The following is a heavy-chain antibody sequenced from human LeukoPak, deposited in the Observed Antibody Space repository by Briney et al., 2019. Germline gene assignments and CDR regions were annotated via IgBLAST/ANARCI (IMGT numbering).Heavy chain of an antibody. D-gene: IGHD5-24*01. J-gene: IGHJ4*02. CDR1: GYTFTSYG. CDR2: ISAYNGNT. Sequence: ASVKVSCKASGYTFTSYGISWVRQAPGQGLEWMGWISAYNGNTNYAQKLQGRVTMTTDTSTSTAYVELRSLRSDDTAVYYCARDGLRLHRTFDYWGQGTLVTVSS. V-gene: IGHV1-18*01. CDR3: ARDGLRLHRTFDY.